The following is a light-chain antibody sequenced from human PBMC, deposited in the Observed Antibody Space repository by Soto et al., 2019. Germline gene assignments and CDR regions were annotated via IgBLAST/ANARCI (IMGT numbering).Light chain of an antibody. J-gene: IGKJ1*01. V-gene: IGKV3-11*01. Sequence: EVVLTQSPATLSAFPGDRVTLSCRASQALNTRLALYQHKSGQAPRLLIYLTSNRAACVPSRFSAWGSETDFTLTISDVEPEDFAVYYFHQRQSWPRTFGQGTKVDIK. CDR2: LTS. CDR1: QALNTR. CDR3: HQRQSWPRT.